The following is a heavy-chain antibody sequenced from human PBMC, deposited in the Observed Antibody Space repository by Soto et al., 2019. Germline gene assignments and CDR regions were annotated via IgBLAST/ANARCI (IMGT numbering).Heavy chain of an antibody. CDR1: GYSFSTYG. V-gene: IGHV1-18*01. J-gene: IGHJ5*02. CDR3: ARDGTPYNWFDP. Sequence: QAQLVQSGAEVKNPGASVKVSCKASGYSFSTYGVSWIRQAPGQGLEWMGWNSADNGNTNYAERFQGRLTMTTDTSTNTAFMDLRSLRSDDTAIYFCARDGTPYNWFDPWGQGTLVTVSS. D-gene: IGHD1-26*01. CDR2: NSADNGNT.